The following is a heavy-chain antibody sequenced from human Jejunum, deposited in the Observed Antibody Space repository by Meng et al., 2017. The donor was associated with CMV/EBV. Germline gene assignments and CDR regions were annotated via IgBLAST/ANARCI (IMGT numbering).Heavy chain of an antibody. CDR2: IYSGGST. CDR3: ATAYYYDRSGYYPVFDI. D-gene: IGHD3-22*01. Sequence: GFRVNSNYMSWVRQAPGKGLEWVSVIYSGGSTHYADSVKGRFTVSRDKDQNTLHLQMNRLRREDTAVYYCATAYYYDRSGYYPVFDIWGQGTMVTVSS. V-gene: IGHV3-66*02. J-gene: IGHJ3*02. CDR1: GFRVNSNY.